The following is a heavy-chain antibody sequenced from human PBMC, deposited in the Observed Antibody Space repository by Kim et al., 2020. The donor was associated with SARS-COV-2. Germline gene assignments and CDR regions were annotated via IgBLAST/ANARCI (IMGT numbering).Heavy chain of an antibody. Sequence: SETLSLTCTVSGGSISSSSYYWGWIRQPPGKGLEWIGSIYYSGSTYYNPSLKSRVTISVDTSKNLFSLKLSSVTAADTAVYYCATLTWGVVAAKGVFDYWGQGTLVTVSS. V-gene: IGHV4-39*01. CDR3: ATLTWGVVAAKGVFDY. D-gene: IGHD2-15*01. CDR2: IYYSGST. J-gene: IGHJ4*02. CDR1: GGSISSSSYY.